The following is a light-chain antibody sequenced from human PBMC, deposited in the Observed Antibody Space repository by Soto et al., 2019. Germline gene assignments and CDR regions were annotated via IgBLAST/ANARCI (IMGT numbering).Light chain of an antibody. CDR3: QSYDSTLSDRYV. V-gene: IGLV1-40*01. Sequence: QSVLTQPPSVSGAPGQRVTISCTGSRSNIGAGYDVHWYQQRPGTAPKLLIFGNINRPSGVPDRFSGSKSGTSASLTITGLQAEDEGDYYCQSYDSTLSDRYVFGTGTKVTVL. J-gene: IGLJ1*01. CDR1: RSNIGAGYD. CDR2: GNI.